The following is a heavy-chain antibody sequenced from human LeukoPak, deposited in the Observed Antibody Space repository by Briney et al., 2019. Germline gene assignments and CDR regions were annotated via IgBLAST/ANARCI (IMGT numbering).Heavy chain of an antibody. D-gene: IGHD4-11*01. J-gene: IGHJ4*02. CDR1: GGSISSGSYY. Sequence: PSETLSLTCTVSGGSISSGSYYWSWIRQPAGKGLEWIGRIYTSGSTNYNPSLKSRVTISVDTSKNQFSLKLSSVTAADTAVYYCARGFFNYDYWGQGTLVTVSS. CDR2: IYTSGST. V-gene: IGHV4-61*02. CDR3: ARGFFNYDY.